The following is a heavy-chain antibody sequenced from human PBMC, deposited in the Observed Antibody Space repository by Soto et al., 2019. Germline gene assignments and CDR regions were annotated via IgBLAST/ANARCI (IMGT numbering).Heavy chain of an antibody. V-gene: IGHV1-58*01. CDR2: IVVASGNT. D-gene: IGHD4-17*01. CDR1: GFTFSSSA. J-gene: IGHJ4*02. Sequence: SVKVSCKASGFTFSSSAVQWVRQARGQRLEWIGWIVVASGNTNYAQKFQERATITRDMSTSTAYMELSSLRSEDTAVYYCAAATTVTTFDYWGQGTQVTAPQ. CDR3: AAATTVTTFDY.